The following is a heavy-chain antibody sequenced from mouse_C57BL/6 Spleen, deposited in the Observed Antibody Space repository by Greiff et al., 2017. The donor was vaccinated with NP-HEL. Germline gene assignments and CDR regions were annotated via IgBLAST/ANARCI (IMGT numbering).Heavy chain of an antibody. CDR3: ARRRYDYDGGYAMDY. J-gene: IGHJ4*01. CDR2: IWTGGGT. Sequence: VKLVESGPGLVAPSQSLSLSCTVSGFSFTSYAISWVRQPPGKGLEWLGVIWTGGGTTYYSALKSRLSISKDNAKSKVYLKMNSLQTDDTARYDCARRRYDYDGGYAMDYWGQGTSVTVSS. D-gene: IGHD2-4*01. CDR1: GFSFTSYA. V-gene: IGHV2-9-1*01.